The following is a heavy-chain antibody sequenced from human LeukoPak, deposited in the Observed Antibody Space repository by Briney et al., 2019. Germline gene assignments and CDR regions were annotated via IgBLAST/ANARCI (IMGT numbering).Heavy chain of an antibody. Sequence: ASVKVSCKASGHTFSRSYMHWVRQAPGQGLEWMGVINPSGTWTSYAQKFRGRITMTRDMSTSTDYMELRSLGFEDTAVYYCAKDNSVGDIAWWFDPWGQGTLVTVSS. CDR2: INPSGTWT. CDR1: GHTFSRSY. J-gene: IGHJ5*02. CDR3: AKDNSVGDIAWWFDP. D-gene: IGHD1-26*01. V-gene: IGHV1-46*01.